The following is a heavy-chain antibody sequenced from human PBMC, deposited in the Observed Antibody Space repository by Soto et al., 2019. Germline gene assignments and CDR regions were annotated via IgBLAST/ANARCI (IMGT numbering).Heavy chain of an antibody. CDR3: AKTFLARYCSSSICYDPADYFDY. V-gene: IGHV3-23*01. CDR1: GFTFNNYA. CDR2: INNGGDNI. J-gene: IGHJ4*02. Sequence: GGSLRLSCAASGFTFNNYAMSWVRQAPGKGLEWVSSINNGGDNIYYADSVKGRFTISRDNSKSTLYLQMNSLRAEDTAVYYCAKTFLARYCSSSICYDPADYFDYWGQGTLVTVSS. D-gene: IGHD2-2*01.